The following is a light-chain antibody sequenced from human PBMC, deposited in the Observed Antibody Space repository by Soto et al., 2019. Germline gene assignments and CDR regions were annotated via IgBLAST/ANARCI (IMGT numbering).Light chain of an antibody. J-gene: IGKJ4*01. CDR2: GAF. V-gene: IGKV3-15*01. CDR1: QSVSYN. Sequence: EIVMTQSPATLSLSPGETATLSCRASQSVSYNLAWYQQKPGQRPRLLIYGAFSRATGIPARFSGSGSGTEFTLTISSLQSEDFAVYYCQQYKNWPPLTFGGGTKVEIK. CDR3: QQYKNWPPLT.